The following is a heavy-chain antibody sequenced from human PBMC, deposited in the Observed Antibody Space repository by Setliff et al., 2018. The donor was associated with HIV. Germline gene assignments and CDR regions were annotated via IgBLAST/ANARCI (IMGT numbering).Heavy chain of an antibody. Sequence: ASVKVSCKASGYTFTSYDINWVRQATGQGLEWMGWMNTNRGNTAYAQKFQGRVTMPRNTSISTAYMELSSLRSEDTAVYYCARISQLLGYAMDVWGQGTTVTVSS. CDR2: MNTNRGNT. CDR3: ARISQLLGYAMDV. CDR1: GYTFTSYD. D-gene: IGHD6-13*01. V-gene: IGHV1-8*02. J-gene: IGHJ6*01.